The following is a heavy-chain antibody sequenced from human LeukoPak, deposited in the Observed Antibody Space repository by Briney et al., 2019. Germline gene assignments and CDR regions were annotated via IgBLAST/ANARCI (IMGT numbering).Heavy chain of an antibody. CDR2: IHHNGGS. CDR1: GGTIINYY. CDR3: AKVVSGWFDP. J-gene: IGHJ5*02. D-gene: IGHD6-19*01. V-gene: IGHV4-59*01. Sequence: SETLSLTCAVSGGTIINYYWTWIRQPPGKGLEWIGSIHHNGGSNYNPSLQSRVTMSVDTSKNQFFLQMTSVTAADTGVYYCAKVVSGWFDPWGQGTLVTVSS.